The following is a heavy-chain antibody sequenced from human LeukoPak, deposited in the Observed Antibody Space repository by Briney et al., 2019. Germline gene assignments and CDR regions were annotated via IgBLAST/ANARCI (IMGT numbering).Heavy chain of an antibody. CDR3: ATERRITMVRGVIITNYYYYGMDV. D-gene: IGHD3-10*01. V-gene: IGHV4-30-4*01. J-gene: IGHJ6*02. CDR1: GGSISSGDYY. CDR2: IYYSGST. Sequence: PSETLSLTCTVSGGSISSGDYYWSWFRQPPGKGLEWIGYIYYSGSTYYNPSLKSRVTISVDPSKNQFSLKLSSVTAADTAVYYCATERRITMVRGVIITNYYYYGMDVWGQGTTVTVSS.